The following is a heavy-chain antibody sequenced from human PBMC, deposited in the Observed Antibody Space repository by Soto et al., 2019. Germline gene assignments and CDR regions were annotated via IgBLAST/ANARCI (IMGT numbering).Heavy chain of an antibody. J-gene: IGHJ4*02. CDR3: ARSIVVVTALDD. Sequence: ASVKVSCKVSGYTLTELSMHWVRQAPGKGLEWMGGFDPEDGETIYAQKFQGRVTMTTDTSTSTAYMELSSLRSEDTAVYYCARSIVVVTALDDWGQGTLVTVSS. D-gene: IGHD2-21*02. CDR2: FDPEDGET. V-gene: IGHV1-24*01. CDR1: GYTLTELS.